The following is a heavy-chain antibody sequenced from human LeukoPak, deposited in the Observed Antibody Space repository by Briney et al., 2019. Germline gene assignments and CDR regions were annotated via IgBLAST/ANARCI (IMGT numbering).Heavy chain of an antibody. J-gene: IGHJ5*02. D-gene: IGHD3-22*01. CDR3: ARGRTYYYDSSPFDP. CDR1: GYTFTGYY. V-gene: IGHV1-2*02. Sequence: ASVTVSCKASGYTFTGYYMHWVRQAPGQGLEWMGWNNPNSGGTNYAQKFQGRVTMTRDTSISTAYMELSRLRSDDTAVYYCARGRTYYYDSSPFDPWGQGTLVTVSS. CDR2: NNPNSGGT.